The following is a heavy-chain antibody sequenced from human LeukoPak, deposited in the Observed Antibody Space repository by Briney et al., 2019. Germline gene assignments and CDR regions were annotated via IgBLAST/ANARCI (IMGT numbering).Heavy chain of an antibody. CDR1: GFMFSSYA. CDR3: TTGNWGPY. D-gene: IGHD7-27*01. J-gene: IGHJ4*02. V-gene: IGHV3-15*07. CDR2: IKRKTDAGTT. Sequence: PGGSLRLSCAASGFMFSSYAMHWIRQAPGKGLEWVGRIKRKTDAGTTDYAAPVKGRFTISRDDSKNTLYLQMNSLKTEDTAVYYCTTGNWGPYWGQGTLVTVSS.